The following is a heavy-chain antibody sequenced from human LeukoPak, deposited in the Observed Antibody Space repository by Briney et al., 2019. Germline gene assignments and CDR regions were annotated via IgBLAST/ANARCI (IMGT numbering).Heavy chain of an antibody. Sequence: GGSLRLSCAASGFTFSDYNMRWIRQAPGKVLEWVAVTSPDEGLKFYGDSVKGRFTISRDNSKNTMYLQMNNLREEDTAVYYCTRDPILGAPDYFDYWGQGTLVTVSS. CDR3: TRDPILGAPDYFDY. J-gene: IGHJ4*02. D-gene: IGHD1-26*01. CDR1: GFTFSDYN. CDR2: TSPDEGLK. V-gene: IGHV3-30*03.